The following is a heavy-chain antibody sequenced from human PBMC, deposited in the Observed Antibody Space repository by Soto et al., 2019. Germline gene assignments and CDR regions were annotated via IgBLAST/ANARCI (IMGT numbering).Heavy chain of an antibody. D-gene: IGHD3-22*01. V-gene: IGHV1-18*01. Sequence: GASVKVSCKASGYTFTSYGISWVRQAPGQGLEWMGWISAYNGNTNYAQKLQGRVTMTTDTSTSTAYMELRSLRSDDTAVYYCAREVRYYYDSSGPGWFDPWGQGTLVTVSS. CDR1: GYTFTSYG. J-gene: IGHJ5*02. CDR2: ISAYNGNT. CDR3: AREVRYYYDSSGPGWFDP.